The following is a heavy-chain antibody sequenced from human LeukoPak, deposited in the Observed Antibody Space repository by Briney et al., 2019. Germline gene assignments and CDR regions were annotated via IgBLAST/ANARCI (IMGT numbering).Heavy chain of an antibody. J-gene: IGHJ4*02. D-gene: IGHD2-21*02. CDR3: ARGRKYCGGDCYSFDY. CDR2: MNPNSGNT. V-gene: IGHV1-8*02. Sequence: ASVKVSCKASGGTFSSNEINWVRQATGQGLEWMGWMNPNSGNTGYAQKFQGRVTMTRNTSISTAYMELSSLRSEDTAVYYCARGRKYCGGDCYSFDYWGQGTLVTVSS. CDR1: GGTFSSNE.